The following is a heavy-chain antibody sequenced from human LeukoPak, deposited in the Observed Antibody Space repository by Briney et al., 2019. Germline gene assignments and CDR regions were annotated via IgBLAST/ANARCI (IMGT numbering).Heavy chain of an antibody. Sequence: PGGSLRLSCAASGFTFSSYAMSWVRQAPGKGLEWVSAISAGGARTYYADSVKGRFTVSRDNSKNTLYLQMNSLRAEDTAVYYCARDQAAAGSGDDYWGQGTLVTVSS. J-gene: IGHJ4*02. D-gene: IGHD6-13*01. CDR3: ARDQAAAGSGDDY. CDR2: ISAGGART. CDR1: GFTFSSYA. V-gene: IGHV3-23*01.